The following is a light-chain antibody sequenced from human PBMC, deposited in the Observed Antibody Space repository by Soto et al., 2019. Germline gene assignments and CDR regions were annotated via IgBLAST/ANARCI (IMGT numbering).Light chain of an antibody. Sequence: QSALTQPASVSGSPGQSITISCTGSSSDVGNSNLVSWYQQHPGKAPKLMIYEVSYRPSGVSNRFSGSKSGNTASLTISGLQAEDEADYYCCSYAGASAVIFGGGTKLTVL. V-gene: IGLV2-23*02. CDR2: EVS. CDR3: CSYAGASAVI. CDR1: SSDVGNSNL. J-gene: IGLJ2*01.